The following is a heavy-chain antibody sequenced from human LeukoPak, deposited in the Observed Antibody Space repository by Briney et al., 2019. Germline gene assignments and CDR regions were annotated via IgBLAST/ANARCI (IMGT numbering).Heavy chain of an antibody. Sequence: GGSLKLSCAASGVTFSSYAMSWVRQAPGKGLEWLSFIISDSDTIYYADSVKGRFTISRDNAKNSLYLQMNSLRDEDTAVYYCARDFSNAFDIWGQGTMVTVSS. V-gene: IGHV3-48*02. D-gene: IGHD2/OR15-2a*01. CDR2: IISDSDTI. CDR1: GVTFSSYA. CDR3: ARDFSNAFDI. J-gene: IGHJ3*02.